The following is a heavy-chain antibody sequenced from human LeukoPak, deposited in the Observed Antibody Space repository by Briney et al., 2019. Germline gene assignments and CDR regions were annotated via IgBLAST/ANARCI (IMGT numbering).Heavy chain of an antibody. D-gene: IGHD5-12*01. CDR2: ISAYNGNT. CDR3: ARGSGYDSAPLSRGTRADY. J-gene: IGHJ4*02. Sequence: GASVKVSCKASGYTFTSYGISWVRQAPGQGLEWMGWISAYNGNTNYARKLQGRVTMTTDTSTSTAYMELRSLRSDDTAVYYCARGSGYDSAPLSRGTRADYWGQGTLVTVSS. V-gene: IGHV1-18*01. CDR1: GYTFTSYG.